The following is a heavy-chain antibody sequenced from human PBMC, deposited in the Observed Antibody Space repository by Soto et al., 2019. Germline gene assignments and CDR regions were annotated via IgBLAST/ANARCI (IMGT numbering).Heavy chain of an antibody. V-gene: IGHV3-30*18. J-gene: IGHJ4*02. Sequence: QVQLVESGGGVVQPGRSLRLSCAASGFTFSSYGMHWVRQAPGKGLEWVAVISYDGSNKYYADSVKGRFTISRDNSKNTLYLQMNSLRAEDTAVYYCAKGLGMGVASALDYWGQGTLVTVSS. CDR1: GFTFSSYG. CDR2: ISYDGSNK. CDR3: AKGLGMGVASALDY. D-gene: IGHD2-15*01.